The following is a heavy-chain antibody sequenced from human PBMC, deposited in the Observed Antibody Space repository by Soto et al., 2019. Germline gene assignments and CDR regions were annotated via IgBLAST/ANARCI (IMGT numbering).Heavy chain of an antibody. CDR1: GFTFSSYA. CDR3: AKYGAPRRSWFAP. D-gene: IGHD2-8*01. Sequence: GGSLRLSCAASGFTFSSYAMTWVRQAPGKGLEWVSSISYIDDRTYYADSVKGRFTISRDTSKNMLYLQMNSLRAEDTAVYYCAKYGAPRRSWFAPWGQGILVTVSS. CDR2: ISYIDDRT. V-gene: IGHV3-23*01. J-gene: IGHJ5*02.